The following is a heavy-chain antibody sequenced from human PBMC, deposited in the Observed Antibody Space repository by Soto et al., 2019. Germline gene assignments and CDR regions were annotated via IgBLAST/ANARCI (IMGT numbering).Heavy chain of an antibody. V-gene: IGHV4-34*01. Sequence: PSETLSLTCAVYGGSFSGYYWSWIRQPPGKGLEWIGEINHSGSTNYNPSLKSRVTISVDTSKNQFSLKLSSVTAADTAVYYCARGRRYYYDSSGPVADYWGQGTLVTVS. CDR2: INHSGST. D-gene: IGHD3-22*01. J-gene: IGHJ4*02. CDR1: GGSFSGYY. CDR3: ARGRRYYYDSSGPVADY.